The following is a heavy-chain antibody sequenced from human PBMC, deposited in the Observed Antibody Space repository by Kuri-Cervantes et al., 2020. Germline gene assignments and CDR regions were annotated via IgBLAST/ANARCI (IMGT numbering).Heavy chain of an antibody. D-gene: IGHD1-1*01. CDR1: GGTFSSYA. Sequence: SVKVSCKASGGTFSSYAISWVRQAPGQGLEWMGGIIPIFGTANYAQKFQGRVTITRDTSASTAYMELSSLRSEDTAVYYCARGTTGILGRFDPWGQGTLVTVSS. V-gene: IGHV1-69*05. J-gene: IGHJ5*02. CDR3: ARGTTGILGRFDP. CDR2: IIPIFGTA.